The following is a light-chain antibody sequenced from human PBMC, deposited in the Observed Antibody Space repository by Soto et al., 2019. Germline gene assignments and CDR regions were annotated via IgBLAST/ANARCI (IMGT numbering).Light chain of an antibody. CDR2: GAS. CDR3: QQYNILST. CDR1: QSVNNDY. V-gene: IGKV3-20*01. J-gene: IGKJ1*01. Sequence: ETVLTQSPGTLSLSPGERATLSCRATQSVNNDYLAWYQQRPGLAPRLLIFGASGRATGIPDRFSGSGSGTDFTLTISRLEPEDFATYYCQQYNILSTFGQGTKVDIK.